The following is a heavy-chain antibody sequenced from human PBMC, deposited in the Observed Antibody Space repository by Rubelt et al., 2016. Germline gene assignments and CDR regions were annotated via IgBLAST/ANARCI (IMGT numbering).Heavy chain of an antibody. Sequence: QVQLQQWGAGLLKPSETLSLTCAVYGGSFSGYYWSWIRQPPGKGLEWIGEINHSGSTYYNPSLKSRVTISVDTSKNQFPRKLSSVTAADTAVYYCTSEGWLQSKGAFDIWGQGTMVTVSP. CDR1: GGSFSGYY. V-gene: IGHV4-34*01. D-gene: IGHD5-24*01. J-gene: IGHJ3*02. CDR3: TSEGWLQSKGAFDI. CDR2: INHSGST.